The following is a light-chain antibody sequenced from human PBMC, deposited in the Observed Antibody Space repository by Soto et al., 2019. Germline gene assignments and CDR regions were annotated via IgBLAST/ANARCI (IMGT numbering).Light chain of an antibody. J-gene: IGKJ1*01. CDR3: QQYSSSST. CDR1: QRVSSSS. V-gene: IGKV3-20*01. CDR2: GVS. Sequence: EIVMTQSPATLSVSPGERATLSCRASQRVSSSSLAWYQHKPGQSPRLLIFGVSSRATDIPDRFSGSGSGTDFTLTINRLEPEDFAVYYCQQYSSSSTFGQGTKVDIK.